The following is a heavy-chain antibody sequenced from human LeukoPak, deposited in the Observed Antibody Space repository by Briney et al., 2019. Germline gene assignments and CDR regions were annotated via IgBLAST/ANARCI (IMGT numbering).Heavy chain of an antibody. J-gene: IGHJ4*02. CDR2: IYPGDSDT. D-gene: IGHD3-10*01. CDR1: GYSFTSYW. CDR3: ARRPSSGSYYNAYYFDY. Sequence: GESLKISCKGSGYSFTSYWIGWVRQMPGKGLEWMGIIYPGDSDTRYSPSFQGQVTISADKSTSTAYLQWSSLKASDTAMYYCARRPSSGSYYNAYYFDYWGQGTLVTVSS. V-gene: IGHV5-51*01.